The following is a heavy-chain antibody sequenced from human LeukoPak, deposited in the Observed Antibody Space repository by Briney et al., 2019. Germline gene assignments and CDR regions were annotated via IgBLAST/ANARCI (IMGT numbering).Heavy chain of an antibody. CDR3: TGRGITASRIDY. CDR1: DYTFPSHG. Sequence: ASVTVSFTASDYTFPSHGLSWVRQASGQGLEWMGWISASNGNTDYAQKFQGRLTMTTDASTKTAYMELRSLRSDDTAMYYCTGRGITASRIDYWGQGTLVTVSS. D-gene: IGHD6-13*01. CDR2: ISASNGNT. J-gene: IGHJ4*02. V-gene: IGHV1-18*01.